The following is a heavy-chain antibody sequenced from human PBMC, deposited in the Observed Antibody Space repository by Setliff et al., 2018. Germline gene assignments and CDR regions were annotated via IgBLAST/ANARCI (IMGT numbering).Heavy chain of an antibody. D-gene: IGHD1-1*01. Sequence: SVKVSCKASGYTFTSYGISWVRQAPGQGLEWMGGIIPIFGTANYAQKFQGRVTITTDESTSTAYMELSSLRSEDTAVYYCARDLQLSSWFDPWGQGTLVTVSS. CDR1: GYTFTSYG. CDR2: IIPIFGTA. V-gene: IGHV1-69*05. CDR3: ARDLQLSSWFDP. J-gene: IGHJ5*02.